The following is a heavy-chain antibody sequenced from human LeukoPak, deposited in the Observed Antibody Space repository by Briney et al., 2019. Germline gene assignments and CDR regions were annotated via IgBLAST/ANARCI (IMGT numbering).Heavy chain of an antibody. CDR3: ARPRSYGSGSSPIDY. Sequence: PGGSLRLSCAASGFTFSSYSMNWVRQAPGKGLEWVSSISSSSSYIYYADSVKGRFTISRDNAKNSLYLQMNSLRAEDTALYYCARPRSYGSGSSPIDYWGQGTLVTVSS. CDR1: GFTFSSYS. J-gene: IGHJ4*02. D-gene: IGHD3-10*01. CDR2: ISSSSSYI. V-gene: IGHV3-21*04.